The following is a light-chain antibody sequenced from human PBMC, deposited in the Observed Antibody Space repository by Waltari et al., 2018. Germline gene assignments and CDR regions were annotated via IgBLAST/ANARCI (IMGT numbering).Light chain of an antibody. CDR2: GAS. CDR1: QSVSSN. V-gene: IGKV3-15*01. CDR3: QQYNNWPHLT. Sequence: EIVMTQSPATLSVSPGERATLSCRASQSVSSNLAWYQQKPGQAPRLLIYGASTRATGITAGFSGRRSGTEFTLSISRLQSEDFAVYYCQQYNNWPHLTFGGGTKVEIK. J-gene: IGKJ4*01.